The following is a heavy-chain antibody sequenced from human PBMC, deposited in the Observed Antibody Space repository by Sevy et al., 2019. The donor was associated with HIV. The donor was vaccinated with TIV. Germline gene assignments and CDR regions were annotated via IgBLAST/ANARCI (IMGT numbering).Heavy chain of an antibody. J-gene: IGHJ4*02. Sequence: GGSLRLSCAASGFTVSTNYMSWVRQAPGKGLEWVSVIYSGGTTYYTDSVKGRSTISRDKSKNTLYLQMNSLRAEDTAVYYCAREASDGYNPRYYFDFWGQRTLVTVSS. V-gene: IGHV3-53*01. D-gene: IGHD1-20*01. CDR1: GFTVSTNY. CDR3: AREASDGYNPRYYFDF. CDR2: IYSGGTT.